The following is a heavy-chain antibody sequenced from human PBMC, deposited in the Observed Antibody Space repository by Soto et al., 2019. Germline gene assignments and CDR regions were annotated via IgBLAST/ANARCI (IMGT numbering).Heavy chain of an antibody. CDR2: IKSKTDGGPT. D-gene: IGHD1-26*01. CDR3: TTVGHDFFDY. Sequence: EVQLVESGGGLVKPGGSLRLSCAASGFTFSNAWMSWVRQAPGKGLEWVGRIKSKTDGGPTDYAATVKGRFTISRDDSKNTLYLQMNSLKTEETAVYYCTTVGHDFFDYWGQGTLVTVSS. J-gene: IGHJ4*02. V-gene: IGHV3-15*01. CDR1: GFTFSNAW.